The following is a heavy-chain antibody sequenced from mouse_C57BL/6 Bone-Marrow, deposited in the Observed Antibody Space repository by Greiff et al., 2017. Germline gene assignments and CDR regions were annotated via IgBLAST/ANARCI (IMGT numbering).Heavy chain of an antibody. V-gene: IGHV1-81*01. CDR1: GYTFTSYG. D-gene: IGHD1-1*01. J-gene: IGHJ1*03. CDR3: ARSSMTTVAYWYFDV. CDR2: IYPRSGNT. Sequence: QVQLQQSGAELARPGASVKLSCKASGYTFTSYGISWVKQRTGRGLEWIGEIYPRSGNTYYNEKFKGKATLTADKSSSTAYMELRSLTSEDSAVYFCARSSMTTVAYWYFDVWGTGTTVTVSS.